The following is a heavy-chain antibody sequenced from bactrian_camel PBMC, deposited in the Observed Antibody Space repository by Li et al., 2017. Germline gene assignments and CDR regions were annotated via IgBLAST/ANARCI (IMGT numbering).Heavy chain of an antibody. D-gene: IGHD2*01. CDR1: GLTYPTYS. V-gene: IGHV3S55*01. J-gene: IGHJ4*01. Sequence: HVQLVESGGGSVQAGGSLRLSCAASGLTYPTYSWGWFRQSPGKEREGVAALNTDGLTIYSVSVKGRFTISRDNTKSTVYLQMNNLKSEDTAVYYCAADDPDGHKDCYGSWFLEERCVGRNFWGQGTQVTVS. CDR3: AADDPDGHKDCYGSWFLEERCVGRNF. CDR2: LNTDGLT.